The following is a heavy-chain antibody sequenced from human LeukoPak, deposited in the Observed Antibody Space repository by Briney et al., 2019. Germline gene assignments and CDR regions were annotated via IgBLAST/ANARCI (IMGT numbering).Heavy chain of an antibody. Sequence: GGSLRLSCAASGFTFSSYAMNWVRQAPGKGLEWVSAISGDGGSTYYIDSVKGRFTISRDNPKNTVYLEMSSLRAEDTAVYYCAKRSRRLTIVRGVPREDVWGQGTTVTVSS. CDR3: AKRSRRLTIVRGVPREDV. CDR2: ISGDGGST. D-gene: IGHD3-10*01. J-gene: IGHJ6*02. V-gene: IGHV3-23*01. CDR1: GFTFSSYA.